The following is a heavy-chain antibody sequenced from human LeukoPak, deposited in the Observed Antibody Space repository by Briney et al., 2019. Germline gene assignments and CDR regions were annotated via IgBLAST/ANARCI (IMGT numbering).Heavy chain of an antibody. J-gene: IGHJ6*02. Sequence: SETLSFTCAVYGGSFSGYYWSWIRQPPGKGLEWIGEINHSGSTNYNPSLKSRVTISVDTSKNQFSLKLSSVTAADTAVYYCSTVTTDYYYYGMDVWGQGTTVTVSS. CDR2: INHSGST. CDR1: GGSFSGYY. V-gene: IGHV4-34*01. D-gene: IGHD4-17*01. CDR3: STVTTDYYYYGMDV.